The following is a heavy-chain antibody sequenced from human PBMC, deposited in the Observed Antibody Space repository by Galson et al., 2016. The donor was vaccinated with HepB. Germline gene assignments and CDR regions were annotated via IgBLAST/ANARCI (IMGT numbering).Heavy chain of an antibody. J-gene: IGHJ3*02. CDR3: ARRERGYSGYDADAFDI. CDR1: GQIFAKKW. D-gene: IGHD5-12*01. V-gene: IGHV5-51*03. Sequence: QSGAEVKKPGESLKISCQVSGQIFAKKWMGWVPQMPGKGLEWMGPFYLGASDTRYSPSFQAQVTMSAAKSISTAYLQWSSLKASDSAMYYCARRERGYSGYDADAFDIWGQGTMVTVSS. CDR2: FYLGASDT.